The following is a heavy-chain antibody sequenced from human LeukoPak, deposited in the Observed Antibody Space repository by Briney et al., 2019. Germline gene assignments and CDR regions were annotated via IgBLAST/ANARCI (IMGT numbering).Heavy chain of an antibody. D-gene: IGHD2-2*01. J-gene: IGHJ4*02. Sequence: SETLSLTCTVSGGSISSGGYYWSWIRQHPGKGLEWIGYIYYSGSTYYNPSLKSRVTISVDTSKNQFSLKLSSVTAADTAVYYCARGYCSSTSCSPFDYWGQGTLVTVSS. V-gene: IGHV4-31*03. CDR3: ARGYCSSTSCSPFDY. CDR1: GGSISSGGYY. CDR2: IYYSGST.